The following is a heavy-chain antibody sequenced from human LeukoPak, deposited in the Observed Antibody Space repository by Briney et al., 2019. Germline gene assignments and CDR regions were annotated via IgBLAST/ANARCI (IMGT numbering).Heavy chain of an antibody. CDR3: TGLSPIAKNVGGGAIDY. CDR1: GGSISSYY. D-gene: IGHD3-9*01. V-gene: IGHV4-59*08. J-gene: IGHJ4*02. Sequence: SETLSLTCNVSGGSISSYYWSWIRQPPGKGLGWIGYIYYSGSTKYNPPLMSRVTIPVATTTNQFHLMLSSTTAADTTVYFLTGLSPIAKNVGGGAIDYWGQGTLVTVSS. CDR2: IYYSGST.